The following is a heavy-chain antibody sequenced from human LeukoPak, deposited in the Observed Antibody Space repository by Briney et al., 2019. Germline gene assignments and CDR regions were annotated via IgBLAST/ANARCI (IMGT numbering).Heavy chain of an antibody. CDR2: ISASGRTT. D-gene: IGHD3-10*01. CDR1: GFPFRNYS. V-gene: IGHV3-23*01. CDR3: AKDDAGFGEDFDS. Sequence: GGSLRLSCTTSGFPFRNYSITWVRRAPGRGLQWVPAISASGRTTKYADPVKGRFTFSRDNSRNTLYLHIDSLRPDDTALYFCAKDDAGFGEDFDSWGQGTLVIVSS. J-gene: IGHJ4*02.